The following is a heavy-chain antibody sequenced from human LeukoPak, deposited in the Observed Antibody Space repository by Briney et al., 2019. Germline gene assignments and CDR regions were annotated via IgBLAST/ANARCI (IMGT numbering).Heavy chain of an antibody. J-gene: IGHJ6*02. CDR3: ARLRLVENCSSTSCYGVAYYYYYGMDV. D-gene: IGHD2-2*01. V-gene: IGHV4-34*01. CDR1: GGSFSGYY. CDR2: INHSGST. Sequence: PSETLSLTCAVYGGSFSGYYWGWIRQPPGKGLEWIGEINHSGSTNYNPSLKSRVTISVDTSKNQFSLKLSSVTAADTAVYYCARLRLVENCSSTSCYGVAYYYYYGMDVWGQGTTVTVSS.